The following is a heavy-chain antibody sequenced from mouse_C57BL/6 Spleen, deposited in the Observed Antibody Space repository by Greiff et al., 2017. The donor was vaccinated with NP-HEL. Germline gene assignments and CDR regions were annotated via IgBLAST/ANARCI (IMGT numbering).Heavy chain of an antibody. CDR2: TDPEDGEP. J-gene: IGHJ2*01. V-gene: IGHV14-2*01. CDR1: GFNTKDYY. D-gene: IGHD2-4*01. CDR3: ARTYDYDSNYFDY. Sequence: EVQLQQSGAELVKPGASAKLSCTASGFNTKDYYMHWVKQRTEQGLEWIGRTDPEDGEPKYAPNVQGKATITADTSSNTAYLQLSSLTSDETAVYYCARTYDYDSNYFDYWGQGTTLTGSS.